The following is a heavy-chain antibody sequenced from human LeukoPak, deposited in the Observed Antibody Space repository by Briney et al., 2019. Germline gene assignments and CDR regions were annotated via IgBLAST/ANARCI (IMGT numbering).Heavy chain of an antibody. V-gene: IGHV4-34*01. CDR2: INHSGDT. CDR3: ARGPGTVGLSP. J-gene: IGHJ5*02. D-gene: IGHD1/OR15-1a*01. Sequence: SETLSLTCNVSGGSFTNYYWSWIRQTPEKGLEWIGQINHSGDTSYNPSLQSRITLSVDKSKNQFSLKVTTVTAADTGVYYCARGPGTVGLSPWGKGTLINVSS. CDR1: GGSFTNYY.